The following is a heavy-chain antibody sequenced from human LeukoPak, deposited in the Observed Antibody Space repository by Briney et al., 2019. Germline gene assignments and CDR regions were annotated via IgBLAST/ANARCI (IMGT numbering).Heavy chain of an antibody. CDR3: VRGTGY. Sequence: GGSLRLSCSVSGFTFSSYFMYWVRQAPGKGLEYVSAISSEGNNKYYEYSVTGTFTISRDNSKNTLYLQMSSLRADDTAVYYCVRGTGYWGQGNLVTVSS. CDR2: ISSEGNNK. V-gene: IGHV3-64D*09. CDR1: GFTFSSYF. J-gene: IGHJ4*02.